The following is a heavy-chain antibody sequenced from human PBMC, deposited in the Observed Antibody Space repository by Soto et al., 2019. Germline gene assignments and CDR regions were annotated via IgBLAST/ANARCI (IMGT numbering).Heavy chain of an antibody. J-gene: IGHJ4*02. Sequence: ASVKVSCKASGYTFTSYDINWVRQATGQGLEWTGWMNPNSGNTGYAQKFQGRVTMTRNTSISTAYMGLSSLRSEDTAVYYCARLMRRVGSWDFDYWGQGTLVTVSS. CDR3: ARLMRRVGSWDFDY. V-gene: IGHV1-8*01. CDR1: GYTFTSYD. D-gene: IGHD1-26*01. CDR2: MNPNSGNT.